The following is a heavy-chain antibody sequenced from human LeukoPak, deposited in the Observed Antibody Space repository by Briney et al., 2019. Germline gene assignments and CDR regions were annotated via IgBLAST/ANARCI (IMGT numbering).Heavy chain of an antibody. CDR2: IYYSGST. V-gene: IGHV4-59*01. CDR1: GGSISSYD. D-gene: IGHD3-22*01. CDR3: AREGNSGYYYDPRYFDY. J-gene: IGHJ4*02. Sequence: SETLSFTCTVSGGSISSYDWSWIRQPPGKGLEGIGYIYYSGSTNYNPSLKSRVTISVDTSKNQFSLKLSSVTAADTAVYYCAREGNSGYYYDPRYFDYWGQGTLVTVSS.